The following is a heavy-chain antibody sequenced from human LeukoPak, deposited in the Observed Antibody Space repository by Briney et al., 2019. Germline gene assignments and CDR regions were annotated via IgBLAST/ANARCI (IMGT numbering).Heavy chain of an antibody. Sequence: GGALKLSCAASGFTLSDCAMHWVRQASGKGLEWVGLIRTKGANYATAYAASVKGRFIISRDGSSNMAYLQMNSLKNDDTAVYYCTRDGGSSSHLDNWGPGTRVTVSS. D-gene: IGHD1-26*01. V-gene: IGHV3-73*01. CDR1: GFTLSDCA. J-gene: IGHJ4*02. CDR3: TRDGGSSSHLDN. CDR2: IRTKGANYAT.